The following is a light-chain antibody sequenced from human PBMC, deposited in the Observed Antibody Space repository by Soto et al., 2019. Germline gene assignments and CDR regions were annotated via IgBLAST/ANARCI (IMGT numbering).Light chain of an antibody. CDR2: GAS. J-gene: IGKJ1*01. Sequence: EIVLTQSPGTLSLSPGERATLSCRASQSINSNYLAWYQQKPGQGPRPLMYGASSRATGIPDRFSGSGSGTDSTLTISRLEPEDFAVYYCQQYDSSPRTFGQGTKVEIK. V-gene: IGKV3-20*01. CDR3: QQYDSSPRT. CDR1: QSINSNY.